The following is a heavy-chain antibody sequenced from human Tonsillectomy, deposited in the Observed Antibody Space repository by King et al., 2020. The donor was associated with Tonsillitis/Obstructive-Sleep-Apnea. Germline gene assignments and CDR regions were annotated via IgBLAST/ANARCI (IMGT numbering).Heavy chain of an antibody. V-gene: IGHV1-69*04. CDR3: ARGRGMVRGVDYYYMDV. CDR2: IIPILGIA. Sequence: QLVQSGAEVKKPGSSVKVSCKASGGTFSSYAISWVRQAPGQGLEWMGRIIPILGIANYAQKFQGRVTITADKSTSTAYMELSSLRSEDTAVYYCARGRGMVRGVDYYYMDVWGKGTTVTVSS. D-gene: IGHD3-10*01. CDR1: GGTFSSYA. J-gene: IGHJ6*03.